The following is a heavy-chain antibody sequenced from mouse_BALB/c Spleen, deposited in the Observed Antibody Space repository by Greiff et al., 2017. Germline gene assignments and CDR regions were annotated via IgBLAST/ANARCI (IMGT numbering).Heavy chain of an antibody. CDR1: GYTFTSYW. CDR2: IDPSDSYT. Sequence: VQLQQPGAELVKPGASVKLSCKASGYTFTSYWMHWVKQRPGQGLEWIGEIDPSDSYTNYNQKFKGKATLTVDKSSSTAYMQLSSLTSEDSAVYYCARPLYYYGSAWFAYRGQGTLVTVSA. D-gene: IGHD1-1*01. J-gene: IGHJ3*01. CDR3: ARPLYYYGSAWFAY. V-gene: IGHV1-69*02.